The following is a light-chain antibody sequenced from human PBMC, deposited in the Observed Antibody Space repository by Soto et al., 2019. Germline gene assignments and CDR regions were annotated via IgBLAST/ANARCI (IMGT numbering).Light chain of an antibody. CDR1: SGHSSYA. CDR3: QTWGTGIQV. V-gene: IGLV4-69*01. Sequence: QLVLTQSPSASASLGASVKLTCTLSSGHSSYAIAWHQQRPEKGPRYLMKLNSDGSHSKGDEIPDRFSGSSSGAERYLTISSLQSEDEADYYCQTWGTGIQVFGGGTKLTVL. CDR2: LNSDGSH. J-gene: IGLJ2*01.